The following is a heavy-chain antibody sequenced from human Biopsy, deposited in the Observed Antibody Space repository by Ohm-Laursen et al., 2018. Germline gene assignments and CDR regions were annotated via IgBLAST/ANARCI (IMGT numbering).Heavy chain of an antibody. D-gene: IGHD1-1*01. CDR1: GYTFTSYG. V-gene: IGHV1-18*01. CDR3: ARAKLEPVCYYYGMDV. J-gene: IGHJ6*02. CDR2: IKTENGNT. Sequence: SSVKVSCKPSGYTFTSYGISWVRQAPGQGLEWMGWIKTENGNTIYAQNLQGRATMTADTSTSTAYMEVTSLRSDDTAVYYCARAKLEPVCYYYGMDVWGQGTTVTVSS.